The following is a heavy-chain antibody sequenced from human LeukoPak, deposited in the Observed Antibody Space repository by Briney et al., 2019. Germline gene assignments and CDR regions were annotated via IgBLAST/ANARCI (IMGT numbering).Heavy chain of an antibody. CDR2: ISKTGSIT. Sequence: GGSLRLSCAPSGFTFNSYEIIWVRQAPGKGLEWISYISKTGSITYYADSVEGRFTISRDNGKNLLYLQMNTLSAEDTAIYYCAREGRYYFDYWGQGALVTVSS. CDR3: AREGRYYFDY. J-gene: IGHJ4*02. V-gene: IGHV3-48*03. CDR1: GFTFNSYE.